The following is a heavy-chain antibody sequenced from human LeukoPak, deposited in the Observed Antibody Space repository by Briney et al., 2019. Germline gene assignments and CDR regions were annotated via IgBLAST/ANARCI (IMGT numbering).Heavy chain of an antibody. CDR2: INPSGGST. J-gene: IGHJ6*02. Sequence: ASVKVSCKASGYTFTSYYMHWVRQAPGQGLEWMGIINPSGGSTSYAQKFQGRVTMTRDTSKSTVYMELSSLRSEDTAVYYSARDPRCGEGTGGWTGFYFGNDVLGQGTTVTVSS. V-gene: IGHV1-46*01. CDR1: GYTFTSYY. CDR3: ARDPRCGEGTGGWTGFYFGNDV. D-gene: IGHD2-21*01.